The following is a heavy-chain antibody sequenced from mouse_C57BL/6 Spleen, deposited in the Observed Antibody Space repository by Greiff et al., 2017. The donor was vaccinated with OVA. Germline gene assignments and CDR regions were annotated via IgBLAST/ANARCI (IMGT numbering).Heavy chain of an antibody. J-gene: IGHJ1*03. CDR2: INPSNGGT. CDR3: ARPIHYYGSSTGYFDV. Sequence: VQLQQPGTELVKPGASVKLSCKASGYTFTSYWMHWVKQRPGQGLEWIGNINPSNGGTNYNEKFKSKATLTVDKSSSTAYMQLSSLTSEDSAVYYCARPIHYYGSSTGYFDVWGTGTTVTVSS. D-gene: IGHD1-1*01. V-gene: IGHV1-53*01. CDR1: GYTFTSYW.